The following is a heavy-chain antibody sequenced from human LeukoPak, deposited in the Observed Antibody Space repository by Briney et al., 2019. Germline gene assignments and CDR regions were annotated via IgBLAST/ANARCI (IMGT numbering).Heavy chain of an antibody. CDR2: IYSGGST. CDR1: GFTVSNNY. Sequence: GGSLRLSCAASGFTVSNNYMNWVRQAPGKGLEWVALIYSGGSTYYADFVKGRFTISRDKSKNQLYLQMSSLSAEDTAVYYCAGFSHKGVWGQGTTVTVSS. J-gene: IGHJ6*02. CDR3: AGFSHKGV. V-gene: IGHV3-66*01.